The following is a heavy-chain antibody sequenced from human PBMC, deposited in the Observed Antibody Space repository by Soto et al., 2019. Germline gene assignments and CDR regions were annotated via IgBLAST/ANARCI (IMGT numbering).Heavy chain of an antibody. CDR2: TIPILDVA. V-gene: IGHV1-69*04. Sequence: GASVKVSCKASGYTFTNFGISWVRQAPGQGLEWMGRTIPILDVADYAQDFQGRVTITADKSTSTAYMELTSLTSKDTAVYYCARDSPIGSTYSGYDAIDSWGQGTLVTVSS. J-gene: IGHJ4*02. CDR1: GYTFTNFG. CDR3: ARDSPIGSTYSGYDAIDS. D-gene: IGHD5-12*01.